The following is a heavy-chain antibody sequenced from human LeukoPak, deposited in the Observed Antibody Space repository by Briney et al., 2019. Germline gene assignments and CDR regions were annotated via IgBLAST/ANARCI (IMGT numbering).Heavy chain of an antibody. CDR3: ARDENGYVWGSFRA. J-gene: IGHJ5*02. V-gene: IGHV4-39*07. Sequence: PSETLSLTCTVSGGSISSSSYYWGWIRQPPGKGLEWIGSIYYSGSTYYNPSLKSRVTISVDTSKNQFSLKLSSETAADTAVYYCARDENGYVWGSFRAWGQGTLVTVSS. CDR1: GGSISSSSYY. CDR2: IYYSGST. D-gene: IGHD3-16*02.